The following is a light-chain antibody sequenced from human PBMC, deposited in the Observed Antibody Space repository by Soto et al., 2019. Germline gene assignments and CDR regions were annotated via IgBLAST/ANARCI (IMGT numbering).Light chain of an antibody. CDR2: DVS. V-gene: IGLV2-23*02. CDR1: NSDVGGYNY. J-gene: IGLJ1*01. CDR3: CSYAGSSTFLDV. Sequence: QSALTQPASVSGSPGQSITISCTGTNSDVGGYNYVSWYQQHPAKAPKLMIYDVSNRPSGVSNRFSGSKSGNTASLTISGLQAEDEADYYCCSYAGSSTFLDVFGTGTKVTVL.